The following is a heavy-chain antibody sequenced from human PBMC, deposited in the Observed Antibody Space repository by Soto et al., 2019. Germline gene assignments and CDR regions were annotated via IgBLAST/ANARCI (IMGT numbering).Heavy chain of an antibody. J-gene: IGHJ4*02. V-gene: IGHV1-8*01. CDR1: GDTFTTYD. CDR2: INPNSGNI. CDR3: ARGRASGSYYLLDY. Sequence: ASVKVSCKASGDTFTTYDINWVRQATGHGLEWMGWINPNSGNIGYAQRFQGRVTMTRDTAIRTAYVEVSSLRSDDTAVYYCARGRASGSYYLLDYWGQGTLVTVSS. D-gene: IGHD3-10*01.